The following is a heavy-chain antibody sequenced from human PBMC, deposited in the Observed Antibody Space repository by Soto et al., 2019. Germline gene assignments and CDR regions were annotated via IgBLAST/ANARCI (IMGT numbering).Heavy chain of an antibody. Sequence: GESLKISCKGSGYSFTIYWIGWVRQRPEKGLERMGIIHPGDSDTRHSPSFQCEITISADTSISTAYLQWSSLKASDTTMYYCASCIVGWHDWFDPWGQGTLVTVSS. CDR1: GYSFTIYW. D-gene: IGHD3-3*02. CDR2: IHPGDSDT. J-gene: IGHJ5*02. CDR3: ASCIVGWHDWFDP. V-gene: IGHV5-51*01.